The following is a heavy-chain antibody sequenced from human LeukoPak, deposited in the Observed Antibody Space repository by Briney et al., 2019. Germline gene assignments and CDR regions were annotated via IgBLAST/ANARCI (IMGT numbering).Heavy chain of an antibody. Sequence: GESLKISCKGSGYSFTSYWIGWVRQMPGKGLEWMGIIYPGDSDTRYSPSFQGQVTISADKSISTAYLQWSSLKASDTAMYYCARPVHQLGGHLSRLDPWGQGTLVTVSS. V-gene: IGHV5-51*01. CDR1: GYSFTSYW. CDR3: ARPVHQLGGHLSRLDP. D-gene: IGHD2-2*01. CDR2: IYPGDSDT. J-gene: IGHJ5*02.